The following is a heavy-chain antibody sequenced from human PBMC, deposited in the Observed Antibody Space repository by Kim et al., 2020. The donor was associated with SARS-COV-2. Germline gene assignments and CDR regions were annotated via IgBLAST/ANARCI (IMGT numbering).Heavy chain of an antibody. Sequence: SVKVSCKASGGTFSSYAISWVRQAPGQGLEWMGGIIPIFGTANYAQKFQGRVTITADESTSTAYMELSSLRSEDTAVYYCARTLQGYGSYFDYWGQGTLVTVSS. V-gene: IGHV1-69*13. J-gene: IGHJ4*02. CDR3: ARTLQGYGSYFDY. CDR2: IIPIFGTA. CDR1: GGTFSSYA. D-gene: IGHD5-12*01.